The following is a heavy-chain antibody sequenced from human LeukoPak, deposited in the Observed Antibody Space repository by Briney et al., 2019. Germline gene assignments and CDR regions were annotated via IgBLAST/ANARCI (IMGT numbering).Heavy chain of an antibody. CDR2: IKGDESAR. CDR1: GFTFSTYW. Sequence: GGSLRLSCEASGFTFSTYWMAWVRQAPEKGLEWVANIKGDESARHQADSVKGRFTISRDNAKKSVYLQMSSLRGEDTAVYYCARDVGGSLDYWGRGTLVTVSS. D-gene: IGHD1-26*01. CDR3: ARDVGGSLDY. J-gene: IGHJ4*02. V-gene: IGHV3-7*01.